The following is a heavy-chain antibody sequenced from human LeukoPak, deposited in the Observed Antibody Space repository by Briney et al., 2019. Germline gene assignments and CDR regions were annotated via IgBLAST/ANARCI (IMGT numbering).Heavy chain of an antibody. CDR3: ARDVRHRYCSSSSCYWGWLDP. J-gene: IGHJ5*02. CDR1: GYTFTSYY. CDR2: INPSGGST. V-gene: IGHV1-46*01. D-gene: IGHD2-2*01. Sequence: ASVKVSCKASGYTFTSYYMHWVRQAPGQGLEWMGIINPSGGSTSYAQKFQGRVTMTRDMPTSTVYMELSSLRSEDTAVYYCARDVRHRYCSSSSCYWGWLDPWGQGTLVTVSS.